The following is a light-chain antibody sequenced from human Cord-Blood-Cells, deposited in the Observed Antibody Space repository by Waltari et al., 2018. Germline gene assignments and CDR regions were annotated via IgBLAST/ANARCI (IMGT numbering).Light chain of an antibody. CDR1: SSYVGGYHY. V-gene: IGLV2-14*01. J-gene: IGLJ3*02. CDR3: SSYTRGSTFWV. Sequence: SALTQPASVSGPPGQPITISGTGTSSYVGGYHYVSWYQQHPGKSPKSMIYDVSDRPSGHSKRFSGSEPGNTASLPISGLQAEEEADYYCSSYTRGSTFWVFGGRTKLSVL. CDR2: DVS.